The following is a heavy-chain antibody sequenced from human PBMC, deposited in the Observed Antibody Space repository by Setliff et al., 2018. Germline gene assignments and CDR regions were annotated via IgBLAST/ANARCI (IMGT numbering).Heavy chain of an antibody. D-gene: IGHD2-21*01. Sequence: PGGSLRLSCAASGFTFSRFGMYWVRQAPGKGLEWVAFVRYDGSNKYYSDSVKGRFTISRDNSMNTLYLQMNSLTNEDTAVYYCAKDSLEVVIALHGMDVWGQGTTVTVSS. CDR2: VRYDGSNK. V-gene: IGHV3-30*02. J-gene: IGHJ6*02. CDR1: GFTFSRFG. CDR3: AKDSLEVVIALHGMDV.